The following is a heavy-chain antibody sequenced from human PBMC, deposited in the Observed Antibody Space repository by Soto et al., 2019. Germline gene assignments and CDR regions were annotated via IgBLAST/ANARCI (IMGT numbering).Heavy chain of an antibody. V-gene: IGHV3-20*01. Sequence: PGGSLRLSCAASGFTFDDYGMSWVRQAPGKGLEWVSGINWNGGSTGYADSVKGRFTISRDNAKNSLYLQMNSLRAEDTALYHCAREERLYYDILTGFLFSSYWFDPWGQGTLVTVSS. D-gene: IGHD3-9*01. CDR2: INWNGGST. CDR1: GFTFDDYG. J-gene: IGHJ5*02. CDR3: AREERLYYDILTGFLFSSYWFDP.